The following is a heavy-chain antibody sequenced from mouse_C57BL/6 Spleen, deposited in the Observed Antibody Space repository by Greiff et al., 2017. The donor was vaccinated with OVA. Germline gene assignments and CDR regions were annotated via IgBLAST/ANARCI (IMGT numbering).Heavy chain of an antibody. Sequence: EVKLMESGGGLVKPGGSLKLSCAASGFTFSDYGMYWVRQAPEKGLEWVAYISSGSSTIYYADTVKGRFTISRDNAKNTLFLQMINLRSEDTAMYYCATCDGYYAWFAYWGQGPLVTVSA. D-gene: IGHD2-3*01. CDR1: GFTFSDYG. CDR2: ISSGSSTI. V-gene: IGHV5-17*01. J-gene: IGHJ3*01. CDR3: ATCDGYYAWFAY.